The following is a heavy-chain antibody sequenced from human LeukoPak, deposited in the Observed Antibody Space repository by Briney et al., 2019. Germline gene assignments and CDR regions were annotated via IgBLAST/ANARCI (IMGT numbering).Heavy chain of an antibody. Sequence: SETLSLTCAVYGGSFSGYYWSWIRQPAGKGLEWIGRIYTSGSTNYNPSLESRVTMSVDTSKNQFSLKLSSVTAADTAVYYCARDASYYYDSSGYYLGYWGQGTLVTVSS. CDR3: ARDASYYYDSSGYYLGY. D-gene: IGHD3-22*01. V-gene: IGHV4-4*07. J-gene: IGHJ4*02. CDR1: GGSFSGYY. CDR2: IYTSGST.